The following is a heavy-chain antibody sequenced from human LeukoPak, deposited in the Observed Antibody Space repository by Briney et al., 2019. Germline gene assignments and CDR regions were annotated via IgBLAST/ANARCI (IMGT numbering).Heavy chain of an antibody. Sequence: GASVKVSCKASGYTFTGYNMYWVRQAPGQGLEWMGRINPNSGATDYAQKFQGRVTMTRDTSTSTAYMELSRLRSDDTAVYYCARLNGNHFDYWGQGTLVTVSS. V-gene: IGHV1-2*02. J-gene: IGHJ4*02. D-gene: IGHD1-14*01. CDR2: INPNSGAT. CDR3: ARLNGNHFDY. CDR1: GYTFTGYN.